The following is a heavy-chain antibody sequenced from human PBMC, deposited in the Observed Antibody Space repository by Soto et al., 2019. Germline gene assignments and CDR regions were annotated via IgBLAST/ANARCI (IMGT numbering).Heavy chain of an antibody. CDR2: MNPNSGNT. CDR3: ARGLSVVAATDAFDI. CDR1: GYTFTSFD. V-gene: IGHV1-8*01. Sequence: QVQLVQSGAEVKKPGASVKVSCKASGYTFTSFDINWVRQATGPGLEWMGWMNPNSGNTGYAQKFQGRVTMTRNTSISTAYMELSSLRSEDTAVYYCARGLSVVAATDAFDIWGQGTMVTVSS. D-gene: IGHD2-15*01. J-gene: IGHJ3*02.